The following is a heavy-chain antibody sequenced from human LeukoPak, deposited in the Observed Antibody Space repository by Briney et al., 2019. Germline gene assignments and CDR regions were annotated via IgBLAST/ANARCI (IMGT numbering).Heavy chain of an antibody. Sequence: GASVKVSCKASGGTFSSYAISWVRQAPGQGLEWMGRIIPILGIANYAQKFQGRVMITADKSTSTAYMELSSLRSEDTAVYYCARERYSSGWTGDYWGQGTLVTVSS. CDR3: ARERYSSGWTGDY. V-gene: IGHV1-69*04. CDR2: IIPILGIA. CDR1: GGTFSSYA. D-gene: IGHD6-19*01. J-gene: IGHJ4*02.